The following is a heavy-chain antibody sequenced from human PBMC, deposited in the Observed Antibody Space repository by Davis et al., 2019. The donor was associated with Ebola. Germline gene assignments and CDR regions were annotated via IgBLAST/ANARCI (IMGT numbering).Heavy chain of an antibody. CDR2: ISYDGSNK. D-gene: IGHD5/OR15-5a*01. J-gene: IGHJ4*02. CDR1: GFTFSSYG. V-gene: IGHV3-30*03. Sequence: GESLKISCAASGFTFSSYGMHWVRQAPGKGLEWVAVISYDGSNKYYADSVKGRFTISRDNSKNTLYLQMNSLRAEDTAVYYCAVSTSYYFDYWGQGTLVTVSS. CDR3: AVSTSYYFDY.